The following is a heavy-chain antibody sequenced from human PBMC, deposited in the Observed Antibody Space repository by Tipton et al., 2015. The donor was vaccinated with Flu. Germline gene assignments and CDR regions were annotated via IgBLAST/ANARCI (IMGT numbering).Heavy chain of an antibody. J-gene: IGHJ5*02. CDR3: VREQGSGWFDP. Sequence: TLSLTCTVSGGSITTNSFFWGWIRQPPGQGLEWIGSIYFTGTSHYSPSLKSRVTISVDTSKNQFSLRLNSVTAADTAVYYCVREQGSGWFDPWGQGTLVSVSS. V-gene: IGHV4-39*07. CDR1: GGSITTNSFF. CDR2: IYFTGTS. D-gene: IGHD2-8*02.